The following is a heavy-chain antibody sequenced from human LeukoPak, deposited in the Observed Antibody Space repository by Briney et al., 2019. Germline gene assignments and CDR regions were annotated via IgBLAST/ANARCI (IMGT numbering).Heavy chain of an antibody. Sequence: SETLSLTCTVSGGSISSSSYYWGWIRQPPGKGLEWIGSIYYSGSTYYNPSLKSRVTISVDTSKNQFSLKLSSVTAADTAVYYCAREGVGQQLVWTTFGYWGQGTLVTVSS. CDR3: AREGVGQQLVWTTFGY. V-gene: IGHV4-39*07. D-gene: IGHD6-13*01. CDR2: IYYSGST. CDR1: GGSISSSSYY. J-gene: IGHJ4*02.